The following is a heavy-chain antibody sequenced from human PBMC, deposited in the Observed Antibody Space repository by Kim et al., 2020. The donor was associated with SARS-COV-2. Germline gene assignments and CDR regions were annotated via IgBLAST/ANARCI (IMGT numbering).Heavy chain of an antibody. CDR3: VRGYAGAPFDL. D-gene: IGHD3-16*01. J-gene: IGHJ4*02. V-gene: IGHV3-20*03. Sequence: GDGDSVKGRFTISRDNAKKALYMQMNGLRVEDTALYYCVRGYAGAPFDLWGQGSLVTVSS.